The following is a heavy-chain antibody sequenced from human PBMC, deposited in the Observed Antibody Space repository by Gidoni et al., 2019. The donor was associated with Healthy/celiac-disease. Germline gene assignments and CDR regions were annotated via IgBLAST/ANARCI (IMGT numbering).Heavy chain of an antibody. V-gene: IGHV4-34*01. CDR1: GGSFSGYY. D-gene: IGHD3-3*01. J-gene: IGHJ6*03. CDR3: ARGRNGRPWSGKTYYYYYYMDV. CDR2: INHSGST. Sequence: QVQLQQWGAGLLKPSETLSLTCAVYGGSFSGYYWSWIRQPPGKGLEWIGEINHSGSTNYNPSLKSRVTISVDTSKNQFSLKLSSVTAADTAVYYCARGRNGRPWSGKTYYYYYYMDVWGKGTTVTVSS.